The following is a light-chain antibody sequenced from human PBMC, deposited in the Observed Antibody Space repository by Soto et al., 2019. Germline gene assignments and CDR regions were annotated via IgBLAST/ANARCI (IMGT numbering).Light chain of an antibody. Sequence: DLQMTQSPSSLSASIGDRVTITCRASQSIDTYLSWYQKKPGKAPKLLMFGVSNLESGVPSRISGSGSGTDFTLTITSLEVDDFATYYCQQSYSLPVTFGGGTRVEIK. J-gene: IGKJ4*01. CDR2: GVS. CDR3: QQSYSLPVT. CDR1: QSIDTY. V-gene: IGKV1-39*01.